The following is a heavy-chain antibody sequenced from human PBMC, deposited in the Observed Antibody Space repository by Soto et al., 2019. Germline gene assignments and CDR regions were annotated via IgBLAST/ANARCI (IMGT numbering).Heavy chain of an antibody. D-gene: IGHD3-3*01. CDR1: GVSIHNSHSF. Sequence: SETLSLTCTVSGVSIHNSHSFWGWIRQPPGKGLEFIGTVYYSGGAHYNSSLKSRVTISVDTANNQVSLRMRSLTAADTAVYYCARGYYDFWGGYGDAFDIWGQGTMVTVSS. CDR2: VYYSGGA. V-gene: IGHV4-39*01. J-gene: IGHJ3*02. CDR3: ARGYYDFWGGYGDAFDI.